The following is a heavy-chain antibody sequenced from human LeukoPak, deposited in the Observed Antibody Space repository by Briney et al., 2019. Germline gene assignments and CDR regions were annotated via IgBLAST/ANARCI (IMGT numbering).Heavy chain of an antibody. J-gene: IGHJ4*02. Sequence: PSETLSLTCTVSGGSISSYYWSWIRQPPGRGLEWVGYIYYSRSPNYNPSLKSRGTISVDTSKNQFSLKLTSVTAADTAVYYCARSGHCSGGSCYATGLVEYWGQGTLVTVSS. CDR3: ARSGHCSGGSCYATGLVEY. D-gene: IGHD2-15*01. CDR2: IYYSRSP. CDR1: GGSISSYY. V-gene: IGHV4-59*08.